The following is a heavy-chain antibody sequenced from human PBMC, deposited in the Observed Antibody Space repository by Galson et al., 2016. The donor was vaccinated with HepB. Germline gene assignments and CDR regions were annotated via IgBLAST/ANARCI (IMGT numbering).Heavy chain of an antibody. CDR3: ARLHCSGTSCFSGSAYFFDY. CDR1: GSSFTNSW. Sequence: QSGAEVKKPGESLKISCRGSGSSFTNSWIAWVRQMPETGLEWVAIIWPGDSHTRYGPSFEGQVTISADNSITTAYLQWNSLKASDSAIYYCARLHCSGTSCFSGSAYFFDYWGQGTLVTVSS. CDR2: IWPGDSHT. D-gene: IGHD2-15*01. V-gene: IGHV5-51*01. J-gene: IGHJ4*02.